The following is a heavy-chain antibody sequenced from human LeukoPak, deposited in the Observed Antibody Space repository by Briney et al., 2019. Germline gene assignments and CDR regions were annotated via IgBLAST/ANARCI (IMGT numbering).Heavy chain of an antibody. CDR3: ARGCGGGPGCYILDY. D-gene: IGHD2-21*01. Sequence: GGSLRLSCTASGFSFSNFGMHWVRQAPGKGLEWVAIIWPDGSNEVYIESVKGRFTISRDNSKNTLYLHMNSLRGEDTAMYYCARGCGGGPGCYILDYWGQGTLVTVSS. V-gene: IGHV3-33*01. CDR1: GFSFSNFG. CDR2: IWPDGSNE. J-gene: IGHJ4*02.